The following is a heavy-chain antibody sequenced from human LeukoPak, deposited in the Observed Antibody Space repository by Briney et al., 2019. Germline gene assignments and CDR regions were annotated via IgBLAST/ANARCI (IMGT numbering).Heavy chain of an antibody. Sequence: SETLSLTCAVYGGSFSGYYWSWIRQPPGKGLEWIGEINHSGSTNYNPSLKSRVTISVDTSKNQFSLKLSSVTAADTAVYYCARVKMAISFPSSPAAYYFDYWGQGTLVTVSS. CDR3: ARVKMAISFPSSPAAYYFDY. CDR2: INHSGST. CDR1: GGSFSGYY. J-gene: IGHJ4*02. D-gene: IGHD5-24*01. V-gene: IGHV4-34*01.